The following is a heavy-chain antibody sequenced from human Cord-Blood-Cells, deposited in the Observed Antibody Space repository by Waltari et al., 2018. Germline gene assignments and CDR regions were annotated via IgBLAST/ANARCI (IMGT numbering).Heavy chain of an antibody. D-gene: IGHD5-12*01. V-gene: IGHV3-73*01. CDR1: GFTFSGSA. CDR3: TSRRDGYNRGDY. J-gene: IGHJ4*02. Sequence: EVQLVESGGGLVQPGGSLNLSGAASGFTFSGSAMHRVSQAPGQGLECVGRIRSTANSYATAFAASVKGRFTISRYDSKNTAYLQMNSLKTEDTAVYYCTSRRDGYNRGDYWGQGTLVTVSS. CDR2: IRSTANSYAT.